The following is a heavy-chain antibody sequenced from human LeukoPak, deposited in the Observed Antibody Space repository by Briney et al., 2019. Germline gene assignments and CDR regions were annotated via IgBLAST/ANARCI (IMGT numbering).Heavy chain of an antibody. CDR2: INQGGSET. J-gene: IGHJ4*02. D-gene: IGHD6-6*01. Sequence: GGSLRLSCAASGFTFRTYWMSWVRQAPGKGLEWVASINQGGSETYYVESVKGRSTISRDNAMNSFFLQMDSLRAEDTAVYYCARLIGDRTIYDYWGQGTLVTVSS. V-gene: IGHV3-7*01. CDR1: GFTFRTYW. CDR3: ARLIGDRTIYDY.